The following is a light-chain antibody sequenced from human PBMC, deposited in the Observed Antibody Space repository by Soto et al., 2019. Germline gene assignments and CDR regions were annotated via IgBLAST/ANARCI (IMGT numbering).Light chain of an antibody. Sequence: QSALTQPPSVSGAPGQRVAISCTGSSSNIGAGYDLHWYQHLPGTAPKLLIYDDNNRPSGVPDRFSGSRSGTSASLAITGLQAEDEADYYCQSYDSSLSAYVFGTGNKVTVL. V-gene: IGLV1-40*01. CDR1: SSNIGAGYD. CDR3: QSYDSSLSAYV. J-gene: IGLJ1*01. CDR2: DDN.